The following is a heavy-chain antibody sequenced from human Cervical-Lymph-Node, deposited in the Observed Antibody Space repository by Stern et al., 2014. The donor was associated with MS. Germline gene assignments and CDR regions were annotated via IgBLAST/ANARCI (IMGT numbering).Heavy chain of an antibody. CDR1: GFTFSTFG. J-gene: IGHJ5*02. D-gene: IGHD2-8*01. V-gene: IGHV3-30*18. CDR2: ISYDGNNI. Sequence: VQLVESGGGVVQPGRSLRLSCAAPGFTFSTFGMHWVRQAPGKGLQWLAVISYDGNNIYYSGSVKGRLTISRDNSKSTLYLQITGLRADDTATYYCAKSAVALMVHVPDSWGQGTPVTVSS. CDR3: AKSAVALMVHVPDS.